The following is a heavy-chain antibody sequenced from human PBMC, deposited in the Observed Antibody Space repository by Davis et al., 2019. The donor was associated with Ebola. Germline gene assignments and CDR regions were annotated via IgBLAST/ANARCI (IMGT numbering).Heavy chain of an antibody. D-gene: IGHD2-15*01. V-gene: IGHV4-4*02. J-gene: IGHJ5*02. Sequence: SETLSLTCTVSGGSISSSNWSCWARQPPGQGLEWIGEINHSGSTNYTPSLKSRVTISVDTSKNQFALKLSSVTAADTAVYYCARECSDGGHWWFDPWGQGTLVSASS. CDR2: INHSGST. CDR1: GGSISSSNW. CDR3: ARECSDGGHWWFDP.